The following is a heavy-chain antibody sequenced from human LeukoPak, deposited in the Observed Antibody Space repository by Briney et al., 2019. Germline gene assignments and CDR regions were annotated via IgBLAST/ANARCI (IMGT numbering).Heavy chain of an antibody. CDR3: ARGQYRYAVDY. J-gene: IGHJ4*02. D-gene: IGHD5-18*01. CDR1: GYTFTGYY. CDR2: INPNSGDT. Sequence: ASVKVSCKASGYTFTGYYMHWVRQAPGQGLEWMGWINPNSGDTTFAQKFQDRGTMTRDTSISTAYMELSSLTSDDTAVYYCARGQYRYAVDYWGQGTLVTVSS. V-gene: IGHV1-2*02.